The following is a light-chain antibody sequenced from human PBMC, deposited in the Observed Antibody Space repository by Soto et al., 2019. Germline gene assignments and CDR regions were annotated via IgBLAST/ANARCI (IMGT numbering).Light chain of an antibody. J-gene: IGKJ4*01. CDR3: QQRSNWPLT. Sequence: EIVLTQSPATLSLSPGERATLSCRASQSVSSYLAWYQQKPGQAPRLLIYDASNRASGIPARFSGSGSRTEFTLTISSLEPEDFAVYYCQQRSNWPLTFGGGTKVEI. V-gene: IGKV3-11*01. CDR2: DAS. CDR1: QSVSSY.